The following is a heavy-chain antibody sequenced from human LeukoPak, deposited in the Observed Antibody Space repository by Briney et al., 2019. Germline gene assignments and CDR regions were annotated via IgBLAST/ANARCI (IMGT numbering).Heavy chain of an antibody. D-gene: IGHD2-2*01. CDR3: AREVVPAAILNWFDP. Sequence: SSETLSLTCAVSGYSISSGYYWSWIRQPAGKGLEWIGRIYTSGSTNYNPSLKSRVTMSVDTSKNQFSLKLSSVTAADTAVYYCAREVVPAAILNWFDPWGQGTLATVSS. V-gene: IGHV4-4*07. CDR1: GYSISSGYY. CDR2: IYTSGST. J-gene: IGHJ5*02.